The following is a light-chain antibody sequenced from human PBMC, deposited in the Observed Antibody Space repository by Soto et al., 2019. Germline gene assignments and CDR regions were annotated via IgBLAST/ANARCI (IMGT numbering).Light chain of an antibody. CDR1: SNDIGGHNY. CDR2: EVT. Sequence: QSALTQPASVSGSPGQSITISCTGTSNDIGGHNYVSWYQQHPGNSPKLIIYEVTERPSGVSNRFSASKSGTTASLTISGLQAEDEADYYCCSYAGIITWVCGGGTKLTVL. V-gene: IGLV2-23*02. J-gene: IGLJ3*02. CDR3: CSYAGIITWV.